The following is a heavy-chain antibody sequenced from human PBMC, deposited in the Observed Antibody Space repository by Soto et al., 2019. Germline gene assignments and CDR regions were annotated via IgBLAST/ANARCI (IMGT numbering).Heavy chain of an antibody. CDR3: ARDPVLHSSGWSLDYYYGMDV. CDR2: INPNSGGT. CDR1: GYTFTGYY. J-gene: IGHJ6*02. D-gene: IGHD6-19*01. V-gene: IGHV1-2*04. Sequence: GASVKLSCKASGYTFTGYYMHWVRQAPGQGLEWMGWINPNSGGTNYAQKFQGWVTMTRDTSISTAYMELSRLRSDDTAVYYCARDPVLHSSGWSLDYYYGMDVWGQGTTVTVSS.